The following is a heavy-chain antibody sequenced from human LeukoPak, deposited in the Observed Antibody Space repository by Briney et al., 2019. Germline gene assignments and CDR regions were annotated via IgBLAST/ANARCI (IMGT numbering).Heavy chain of an antibody. CDR1: GYTFTDYY. V-gene: IGHV1-2*02. D-gene: IGHD2-21*02. J-gene: IGHJ4*02. CDR2: IKHNTGGI. Sequence: ASVKVSCKASGYTFTDYYLHWVRQAPGQGLEWMGWIKHNTGGIKYAQKFQGRVTMTRDTSITTAYMELSSLRSDDTAVFYCARGRGGDWTNYFDYWGQGSLVTVSS. CDR3: ARGRGGDWTNYFDY.